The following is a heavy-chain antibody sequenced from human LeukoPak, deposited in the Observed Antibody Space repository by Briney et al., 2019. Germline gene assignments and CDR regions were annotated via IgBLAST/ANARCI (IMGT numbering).Heavy chain of an antibody. D-gene: IGHD3-9*01. CDR1: GFTFSSYW. CDR2: IKQDGSEK. CDR3: ARGPEYYDILTGYYHFDY. V-gene: IGHV3-7*03. J-gene: IGHJ4*02. Sequence: GGSLRLSCAASGFTFSSYWMSWVRQAPGKGLEWVANIKQDGSEKYYVDSVKGRFTISRDNAKNSLYLQMNSLRAEDTAVYYCARGPEYYDILTGYYHFDYWGQGTLVAVSS.